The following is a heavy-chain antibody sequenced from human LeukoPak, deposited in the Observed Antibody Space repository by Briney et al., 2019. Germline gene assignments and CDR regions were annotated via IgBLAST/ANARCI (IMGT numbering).Heavy chain of an antibody. CDR3: GLLSGELGG. J-gene: IGHJ4*02. V-gene: IGHV3-30*03. Sequence: GGSLRLSCAASGFTFSSYGMHWVRQAPGKGLEWVAVISYDGSNKYYADSVKGRFTISRDNSKNTLHLQMNSLRVEDTAVYYCGLLSGELGGWGQGTLVTVSS. D-gene: IGHD3-16*01. CDR1: GFTFSSYG. CDR2: ISYDGSNK.